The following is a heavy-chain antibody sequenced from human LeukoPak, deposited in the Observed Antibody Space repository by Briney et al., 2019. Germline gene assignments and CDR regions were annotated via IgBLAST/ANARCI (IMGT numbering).Heavy chain of an antibody. CDR2: ISYDGSNK. J-gene: IGHJ4*02. D-gene: IGHD4-17*01. Sequence: PGGSLRLSCAASGFTFSSYGMHWVRQAPGKGLEWVAVISYDGSNKYYADSVKGRFTISRDNSKNTLYLQMNSLRAEDTAVYYCAISIVGRAYGDYGGDWGQGTLVTVSS. CDR1: GFTFSSYG. CDR3: AISIVGRAYGDYGGD. V-gene: IGHV3-30*03.